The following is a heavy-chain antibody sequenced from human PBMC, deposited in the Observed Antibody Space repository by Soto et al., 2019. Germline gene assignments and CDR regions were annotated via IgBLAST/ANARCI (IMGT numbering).Heavy chain of an antibody. D-gene: IGHD3-3*01. CDR3: TTVVGHEYWSGYPYYYYYGMDV. CDR1: GFTFSNAW. J-gene: IGHJ6*02. CDR2: IKSKTDGGTT. Sequence: PGGSMRLSCAASGFTFSNAWMSWVRQAPGQGLEWVGRIKSKTDGGTTDYAAPVEGRFTISSDDSKNTLYLQMNSLKTEDTAVYYSTTVVGHEYWSGYPYYYYYGMDVWGQGATVTVSS. V-gene: IGHV3-15*01.